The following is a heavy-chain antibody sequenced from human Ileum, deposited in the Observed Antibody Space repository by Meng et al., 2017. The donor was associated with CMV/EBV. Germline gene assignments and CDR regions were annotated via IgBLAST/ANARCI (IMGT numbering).Heavy chain of an antibody. CDR2: ISGYNDNT. CDR3: ARERTRYCSTTTCLYNWFDP. CDR1: FSNYG. V-gene: IGHV1-18*01. J-gene: IGHJ5*02. D-gene: IGHD2-2*01. Sequence: FSNYGVTWVRPAPGQGLEWMGWISGYNDNTLYAQKLQGRVTMTTDTSTSTAYMELRSLTPDDTAVYYCARERTRYCSTTTCLYNWFDPWGQGTLVTVSS.